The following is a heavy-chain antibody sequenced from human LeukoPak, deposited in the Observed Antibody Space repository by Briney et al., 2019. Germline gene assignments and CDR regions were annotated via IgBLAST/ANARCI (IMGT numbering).Heavy chain of an antibody. V-gene: IGHV4-59*01. CDR3: ARGVSTVTNWFDP. CDR1: GGSISSYY. Sequence: SETLSLTCTVSGGSISSYYWSWIRQPPGKGLEWIGYIYCSGSTNYNPSLKSRVTISVDTSKNQFSLKLSSVTAADTAVYYCARGVSTVTNWFDPWGQGTLVTVSS. CDR2: IYCSGST. D-gene: IGHD4-17*01. J-gene: IGHJ5*02.